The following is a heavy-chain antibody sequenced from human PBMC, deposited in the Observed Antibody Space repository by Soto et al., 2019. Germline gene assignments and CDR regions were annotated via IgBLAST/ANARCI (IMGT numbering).Heavy chain of an antibody. J-gene: IGHJ4*02. CDR3: ARVPCGGDCRGYFDY. V-gene: IGHV4-31*03. Sequence: QVQLQESGPGLVKPSQTLSLTCTVSGGSISSGGYYWSWIRQQPGKGLEWIGYKSYSGSTYYNPSLKXRXSXXVDTSKKQFSLKLRSVTAADTAVYYCARVPCGGDCRGYFDYWGQGTLVTVSS. D-gene: IGHD2-21*02. CDR1: GGSISSGGYY. CDR2: KSYSGST.